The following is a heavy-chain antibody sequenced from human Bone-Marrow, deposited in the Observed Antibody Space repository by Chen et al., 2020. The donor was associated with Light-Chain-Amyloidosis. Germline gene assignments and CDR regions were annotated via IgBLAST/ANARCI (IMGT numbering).Heavy chain of an antibody. CDR1: GASISSDTYY. CDR3: AKSGDLTDGAFYFDF. D-gene: IGHD1-26*01. Sequence: QLQVHEAGPQLVKPSETLSLSCTVSGASISSDTYYWAWVRQPPGKGLEWIATIYDTGATYYNASRESRVTWSEATSNNQLSLRLTLMTAADSAVYYCAKSGDLTDGAFYFDFWGHGALVTVSS. J-gene: IGHJ4*01. V-gene: IGHV4-39*01. CDR2: IYDTGAT.